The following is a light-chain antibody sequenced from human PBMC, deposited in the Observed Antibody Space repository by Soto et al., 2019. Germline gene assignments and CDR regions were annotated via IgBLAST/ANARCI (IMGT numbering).Light chain of an antibody. V-gene: IGLV2-8*01. CDR1: SSDVGGYNY. Sequence: QSALTQPPSASGSPGQSVTISCTGTSSDVGGYNYVSWYQQHPGKAPKLMIYEVSKRPSGVPDRFSGSKSGNTASLTVSGLHGEDEADYYCSSYAGINTYVFGTGTKLTVL. CDR3: SSYAGINTYV. J-gene: IGLJ1*01. CDR2: EVS.